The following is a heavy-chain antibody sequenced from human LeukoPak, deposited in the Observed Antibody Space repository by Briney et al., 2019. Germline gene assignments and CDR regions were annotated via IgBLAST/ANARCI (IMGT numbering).Heavy chain of an antibody. CDR2: IIPILGIA. V-gene: IGHV1-69*04. CDR1: GGTFSSYA. J-gene: IGHJ6*02. CDR3: AREHSSCGHMGACYYYYYGMDV. Sequence: GASVKVSCKASGGTFSSYAISWVRQAPGQGLEWMGRIIPILGIANYAQKFQGRVTITADISTSTAYMELSSLRSEDTAVYYCAREHSSCGHMGACYYYYYGMDVWGQGTTVTVSS. D-gene: IGHD2-2*01.